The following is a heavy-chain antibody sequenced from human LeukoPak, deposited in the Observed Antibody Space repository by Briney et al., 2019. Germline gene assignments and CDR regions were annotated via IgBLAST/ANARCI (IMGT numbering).Heavy chain of an antibody. CDR2: ISYDGSNK. Sequence: PGGSLRLSCAASGFTFSSYAMQWVRQAPGKGLEWVAVISYDGSNKYYADSVKGRFTISRDNSKNTLYLQMNSLRAEDTAVYYCARVSDYGDYVGYFDYWGQGTLVTVSS. D-gene: IGHD4-17*01. CDR1: GFTFSSYA. J-gene: IGHJ4*02. CDR3: ARVSDYGDYVGYFDY. V-gene: IGHV3-30*04.